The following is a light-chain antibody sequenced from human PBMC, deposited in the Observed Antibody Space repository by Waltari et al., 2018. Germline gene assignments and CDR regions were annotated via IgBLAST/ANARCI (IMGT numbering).Light chain of an antibody. CDR3: QQYGSSSGIT. J-gene: IGKJ5*01. V-gene: IGKV3-20*01. CDR1: QSVSSSY. Sequence: ELVLTQSPGTLSLSPGERATLPCSASQSVSSSYLAWYQQKPGQAPRLLIYGASSRATGIPDRFSGSGSGTDFTLTISRLEPEDFAVYYCQQYGSSSGITFGQGTRLEI. CDR2: GAS.